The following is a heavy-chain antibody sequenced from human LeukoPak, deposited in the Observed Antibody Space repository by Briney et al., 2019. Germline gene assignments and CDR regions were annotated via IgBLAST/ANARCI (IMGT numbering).Heavy chain of an antibody. J-gene: IGHJ4*02. D-gene: IGHD5-18*01. Sequence: PGGSLRLSCAASGFTFSSYGMHWVRQAPGKGLEWVAVIWYDGSNKYYADSVKGRFTISRDNSKNTLYLQMNSLRAVDTAVYYCARGEGYSYGYYWGQGTLVTVSS. V-gene: IGHV3-33*01. CDR3: ARGEGYSYGYY. CDR2: IWYDGSNK. CDR1: GFTFSSYG.